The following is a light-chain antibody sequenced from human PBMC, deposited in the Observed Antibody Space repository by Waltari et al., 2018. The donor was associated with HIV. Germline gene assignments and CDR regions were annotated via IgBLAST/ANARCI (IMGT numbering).Light chain of an antibody. CDR3: QQYLTFSRT. Sequence: DIQMTQSPPTLSASVGDRVTITCLASQSVSSSLAWYQQKPGKAPNLLIFKASSLQNGVPPRFSGSGSGTDCTLTISGLQPDDFATYYCQQYLTFSRTFGQGTQV. CDR2: KAS. J-gene: IGKJ1*01. CDR1: QSVSSS. V-gene: IGKV1-5*03.